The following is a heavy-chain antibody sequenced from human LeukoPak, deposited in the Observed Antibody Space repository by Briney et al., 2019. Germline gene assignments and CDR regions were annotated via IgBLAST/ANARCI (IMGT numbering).Heavy chain of an antibody. D-gene: IGHD3-22*01. J-gene: IGHJ4*02. V-gene: IGHV3-33*01. Sequence: GGSLRLSCAASGFTFSSYGMHWVRQAPGKGLEWVAVIWYDGSNKYYADSVKGRFTISRDNSKNTLYLQMNSLRAEDTAVYYCARNDDSSDHDLSSDYWGQGTLVTVSS. CDR3: ARNDDSSDHDLSSDY. CDR2: IWYDGSNK. CDR1: GFTFSSYG.